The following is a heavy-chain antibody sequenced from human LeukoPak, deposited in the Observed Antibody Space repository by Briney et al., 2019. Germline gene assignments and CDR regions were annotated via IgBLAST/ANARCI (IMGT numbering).Heavy chain of an antibody. J-gene: IGHJ5*01. CDR1: GYTFTDYY. V-gene: IGHV1-2*02. CDR2: INPNGGGT. Sequence: ASVKVSCKASGYTFTDYYMHWLRQAPGQGLEWMGWINPNGGGTNYVQKFQGRVTMTRDTSISTVYVELSRLTSDDPAVYYCARPGVTPDTNWFDSWGQGTLVTVSS. D-gene: IGHD5-18*01. CDR3: ARPGVTPDTNWFDS.